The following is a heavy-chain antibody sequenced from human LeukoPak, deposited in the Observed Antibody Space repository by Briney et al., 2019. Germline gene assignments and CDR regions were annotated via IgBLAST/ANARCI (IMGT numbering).Heavy chain of an antibody. CDR3: ARQPGSGGSFWGYYYGMDV. CDR2: IYYSGST. Sequence: PSETLSLTCTVSGVSISSSSYYWGWIRQPPGKGLEWIGSIYYSGSTFYNPSLKSRVTISVDTSKNQFSLKLSSVTAADTAVYYCARQPGSGGSFWGYYYGMDVWGQGTTVTVSS. V-gene: IGHV4-39*01. D-gene: IGHD2-15*01. J-gene: IGHJ6*02. CDR1: GVSISSSSYY.